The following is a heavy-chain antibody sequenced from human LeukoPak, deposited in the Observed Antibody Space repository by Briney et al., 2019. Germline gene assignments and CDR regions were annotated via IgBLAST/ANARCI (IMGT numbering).Heavy chain of an antibody. CDR2: IYYSGST. D-gene: IGHD1-26*01. J-gene: IGHJ6*03. CDR1: GRSFSGYY. CDR3: ARAGTPAYYYYMDV. Sequence: SETRSLTCTVYGRSFSGYYWSWIRQPPGKGLEWIGYIYYSGSTNYNPSLESRVTISLDTSKNQFSLKLSSVTAADTAVYYCARAGTPAYYYYMDVWGKGTTVIVSS. V-gene: IGHV4-59*01.